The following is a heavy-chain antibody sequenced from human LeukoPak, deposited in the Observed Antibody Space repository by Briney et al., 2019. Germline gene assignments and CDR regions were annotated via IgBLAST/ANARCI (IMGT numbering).Heavy chain of an antibody. Sequence: GGSLRLSCAASEFTFSDHYMDWVRQAPGKGLEWVGRTRNKANSYTTEYAASVKGRFTISRDDSKNSLYLQMNSPKTEDTAVYYCARVLYCSSTSCRGALDIWGQGTMVTVSS. CDR1: EFTFSDHY. CDR3: ARVLYCSSTSCRGALDI. V-gene: IGHV3-72*01. D-gene: IGHD2-2*01. CDR2: TRNKANSYTT. J-gene: IGHJ3*02.